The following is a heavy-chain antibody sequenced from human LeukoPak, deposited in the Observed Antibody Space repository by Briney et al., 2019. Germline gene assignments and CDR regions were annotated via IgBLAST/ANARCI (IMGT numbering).Heavy chain of an antibody. CDR1: GVSISSYY. J-gene: IGHJ5*02. D-gene: IGHD3-16*01. CDR2: IYYSGST. CDR3: ARVGGWKSPFDP. Sequence: SETLSLTCTVSGVSISSYYWSWLRQPPGKGLEWIGYIYYSGSTNYNPSLKSRVTISVDTSKNQFSLKLSSVTAADTAVYYCARVGGWKSPFDPWGQGTLVTVSS. V-gene: IGHV4-59*01.